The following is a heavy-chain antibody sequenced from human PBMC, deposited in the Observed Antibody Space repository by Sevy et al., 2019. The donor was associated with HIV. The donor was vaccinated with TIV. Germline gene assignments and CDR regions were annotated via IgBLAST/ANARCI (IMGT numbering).Heavy chain of an antibody. CDR3: ARGTTAKGYYYYGMDV. Sequence: GGSLRLSCAASGITFSSYSMNWVRQAPGKGLEWVSYISSSSSTIYYADSVKGRFTISRDNAKNSLYLQMNSLRDEDTAVYYCARGTTAKGYYYYGMDVWGQGTTVTVSS. CDR2: ISSSSSTI. CDR1: GITFSSYS. D-gene: IGHD1-7*01. J-gene: IGHJ6*02. V-gene: IGHV3-48*02.